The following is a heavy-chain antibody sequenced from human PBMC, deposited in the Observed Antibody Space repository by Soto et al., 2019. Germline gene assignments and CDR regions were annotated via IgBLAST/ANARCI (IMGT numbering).Heavy chain of an antibody. J-gene: IGHJ3*02. CDR1: GGSISSYY. Sequence: VQLQESGPGLVKPSETLSLTCTVSGGSISSYYWSWIRQPPGKGLEGIGYIYYSGSTNYNPPLQGRLTISVDPSKSRFTVQLSSVTAADAAVYYGARDFPYCSGSYYAFDIWGQGTIVSVSS. D-gene: IGHD3-10*01. CDR3: ARDFPYCSGSYYAFDI. CDR2: IYYSGST. V-gene: IGHV4-59*01.